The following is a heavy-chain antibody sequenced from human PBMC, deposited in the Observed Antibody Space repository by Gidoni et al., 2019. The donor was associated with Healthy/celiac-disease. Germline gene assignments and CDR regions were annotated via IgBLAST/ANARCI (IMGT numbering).Heavy chain of an antibody. CDR1: GFTFSSYS. J-gene: IGHJ6*02. Sequence: EVQLVESGGGLVKPGGSLRLSCAASGFTFSSYSMNWVRQAPGKGLEWVSSISSSSSYIYYADSVKGRFTISRDNAKNSLYLQMNSLRAEDTAVYYCARGGRYCSSTSCMGVQYYYYGMDVWGQGTTVTVSS. D-gene: IGHD2-2*01. V-gene: IGHV3-21*01. CDR3: ARGGRYCSSTSCMGVQYYYYGMDV. CDR2: ISSSSSYI.